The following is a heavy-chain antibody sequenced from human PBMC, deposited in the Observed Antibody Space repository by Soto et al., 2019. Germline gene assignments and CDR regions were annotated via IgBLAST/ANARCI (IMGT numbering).Heavy chain of an antibody. V-gene: IGHV4-4*02. CDR1: GDSMSSSNW. CDR2: AHHSGRT. J-gene: IGHJ4*02. D-gene: IGHD3-16*01. CDR3: VRYEATALDY. Sequence: QVQLQESGPGPLKPSGTLSLTCTVSGDSMSSSNWWNWVRQPPGKGLEWIGEAHHSGRTNYNPSLKTRVTISVDRSQNLFSLKLASVTAADTAVYYCVRYEATALDYWGQGILVTVSS.